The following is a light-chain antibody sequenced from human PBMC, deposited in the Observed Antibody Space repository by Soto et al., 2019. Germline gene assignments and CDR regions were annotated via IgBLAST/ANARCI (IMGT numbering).Light chain of an antibody. CDR1: SSNIGAGYD. J-gene: IGLJ1*01. V-gene: IGLV1-40*01. CDR2: SIT. CDR3: QSYDSILTGSV. Sequence: QSVLTQPPSVSGAPGQTVTISSTGGSSNIGAGYDVHWYQQIPGTAPKLVLYSITARPAGVPDRFSGSRSGSSGSLAITGLQADDEADYFCQSYDSILTGSVFGTGTKVTVL.